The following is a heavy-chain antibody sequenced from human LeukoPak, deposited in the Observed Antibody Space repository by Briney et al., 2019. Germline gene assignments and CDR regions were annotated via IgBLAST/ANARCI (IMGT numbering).Heavy chain of an antibody. D-gene: IGHD1-26*01. CDR1: GGSISSYY. Sequence: KPSETLSLTCTVSGGSISSYYWSWIRQPPGKGLEWIGYIYYSGSTNYNPSLKSRVTISVDTSKNQFSLKLSSVTAADTAVYYCARSLTIPPYSGSPAWFDPWGQGTLVTVSS. V-gene: IGHV4-59*01. CDR2: IYYSGST. CDR3: ARSLTIPPYSGSPAWFDP. J-gene: IGHJ5*02.